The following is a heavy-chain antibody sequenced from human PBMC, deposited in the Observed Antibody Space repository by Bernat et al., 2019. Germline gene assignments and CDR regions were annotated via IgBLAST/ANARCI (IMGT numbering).Heavy chain of an antibody. D-gene: IGHD3-22*01. V-gene: IGHV3-30*18. J-gene: IGHJ6*02. CDR3: AKDLYYYDSSGYRSTDYYGMDV. Sequence: QVQLVESGGGVVQPGRSLRLSCAASGFTSSSYGMHWVRQAQGKGLGWVAVISYDGSNKYYADSVKGRFTISRDNSKNTLYLQMNSLRAEDTAVYYCAKDLYYYDSSGYRSTDYYGMDVWGQGTTVTVSS. CDR1: GFTSSSYG. CDR2: ISYDGSNK.